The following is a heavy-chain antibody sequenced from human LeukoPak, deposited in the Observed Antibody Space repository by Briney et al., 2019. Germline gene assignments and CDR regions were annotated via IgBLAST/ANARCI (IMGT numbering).Heavy chain of an antibody. CDR1: GFLFSSSE. V-gene: IGHV4-34*01. Sequence: LRLSCAASGFLFSSSEVNWVRQPPGKGLEWIGEINHSGSTNYNPSLKSRVTISVDTSKNQFSLKLSSVTAADTAVYYCARRPPTRWSYYYYYMDVWGKGATVTISS. D-gene: IGHD4-23*01. CDR3: ARRPPTRWSYYYYYMDV. J-gene: IGHJ6*03. CDR2: INHSGST.